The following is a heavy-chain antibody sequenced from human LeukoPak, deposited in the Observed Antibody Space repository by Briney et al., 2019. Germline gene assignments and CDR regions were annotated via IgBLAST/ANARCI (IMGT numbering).Heavy chain of an antibody. CDR1: GFTFSSYS. Sequence: GGALRLSCAASGFTFSSYSMNWVGPAPGKGLDWVSSISSSSSYIYYADSVNGRFTISRDNAKNSLYLQMNSLRAEDTAVYYCAREVGYYYYMDVWGKGTTVTVSS. V-gene: IGHV3-21*01. D-gene: IGHD2-2*01. CDR2: ISSSSSYI. CDR3: AREVGYYYYMDV. J-gene: IGHJ6*03.